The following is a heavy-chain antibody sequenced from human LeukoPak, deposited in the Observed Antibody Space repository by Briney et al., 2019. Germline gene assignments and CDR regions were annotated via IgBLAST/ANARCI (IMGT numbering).Heavy chain of an antibody. J-gene: IGHJ3*01. CDR3: AGRGSSSGTFDV. CDR2: IYYSGST. D-gene: IGHD2-2*01. CDR1: GGSISSYY. V-gene: IGHV4-59*08. Sequence: SETLSLTCTVSGGSISSYYWSWIRQPPGKGLEWIGYIYYSGSTNYNPSLKSRVTISVDTSKNQFSLKLSSVTAADTALYYCAGRGSSSGTFDVWGPGTFVTVSS.